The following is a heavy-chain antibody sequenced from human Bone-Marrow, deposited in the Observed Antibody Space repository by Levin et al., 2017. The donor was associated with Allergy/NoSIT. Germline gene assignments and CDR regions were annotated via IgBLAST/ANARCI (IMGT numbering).Heavy chain of an antibody. V-gene: IGHV3-30*18. CDR3: AKLLPWLVLTAPFDY. J-gene: IGHJ4*02. D-gene: IGHD6-19*01. Sequence: GESLKISCAVSGFTFSNYGMHWVRQAPGKGLEWVAFISYDGSDKDYADSVKGRFTISRDSSKNTLYLQMNSLRAEDTAVYYCAKLLPWLVLTAPFDYWGQGTLVTVSS. CDR1: GFTFSNYG. CDR2: ISYDGSDK.